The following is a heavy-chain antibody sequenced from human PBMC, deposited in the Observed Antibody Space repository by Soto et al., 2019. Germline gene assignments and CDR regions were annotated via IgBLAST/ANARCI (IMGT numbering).Heavy chain of an antibody. CDR2: IIPIFGTA. CDR1: GYTFTSYA. CDR3: ARANGDY. Sequence: QVQLVQSGAEVKKPGASVKVSCKASGYTFTSYAMHWVRQAPGQRLEWMGGIIPIFGTANYAQKFQGRVTITADESTSTAYMELSSLRSEDTAVYYCARANGDYWGQGTLVTVSS. J-gene: IGHJ4*02. V-gene: IGHV1-69*13.